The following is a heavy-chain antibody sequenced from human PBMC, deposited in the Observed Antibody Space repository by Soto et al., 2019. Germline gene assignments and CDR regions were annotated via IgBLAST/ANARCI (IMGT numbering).Heavy chain of an antibody. V-gene: IGHV5-51*01. CDR2: IYPGDSDT. D-gene: IGHD6-13*01. J-gene: IGHJ6*02. CDR1: GYSFIDYW. Sequence: PGESLKISCKGSGYSFIDYWIGWVRQVPGKGLEWMGVIYPGDSDTRYSPSFQGHVTISADKSISTAYLQWSSLKASDTAIYYCARTAAAGKYYYGVDVWGQGTTVTVSS. CDR3: ARTAAAGKYYYGVDV.